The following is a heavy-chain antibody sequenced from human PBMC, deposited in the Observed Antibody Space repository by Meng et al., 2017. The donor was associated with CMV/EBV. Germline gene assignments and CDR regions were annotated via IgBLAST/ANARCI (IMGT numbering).Heavy chain of an antibody. V-gene: IGHV3-7*01. CDR1: GFALSDYY. CDR2: IKQDGSEK. CDR3: ARDPFDDFWSGPPLDY. Sequence: GESLKISCAASGFALSDYYMIWIRQAPGKGLEWVANIKQDGSEKYYVDSVKGRFTISRDNAKNSLYLQMNSLRAEDTAVYYCARDPFDDFWSGPPLDYWGQGTLVTVSS. D-gene: IGHD3-3*01. J-gene: IGHJ4*02.